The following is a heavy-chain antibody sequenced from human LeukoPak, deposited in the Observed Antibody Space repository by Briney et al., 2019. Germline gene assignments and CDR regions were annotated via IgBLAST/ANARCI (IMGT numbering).Heavy chain of an antibody. CDR1: GFTLSSYA. D-gene: IGHD3-10*01. Sequence: GGSLRLSCAASGFTLSSYAMHWVRQAPGKGLEWVAVISYDGSNKYYADSVKGRFTISRDNSKNTLYLQMNSLRAEDTAVYYCARGNGYYGSGSYPDYWGQGTLVTVSS. CDR3: ARGNGYYGSGSYPDY. J-gene: IGHJ4*02. CDR2: ISYDGSNK. V-gene: IGHV3-30-3*01.